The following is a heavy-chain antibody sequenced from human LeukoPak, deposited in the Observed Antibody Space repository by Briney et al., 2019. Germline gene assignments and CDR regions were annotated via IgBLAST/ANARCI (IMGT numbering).Heavy chain of an antibody. CDR2: IYTSGST. D-gene: IGHD3-10*01. J-gene: IGHJ4*02. CDR1: GGSISSYY. CDR3: ARSTMVRGVIRNPLDY. V-gene: IGHV4-4*07. Sequence: SETLSLTCTVSGGSISSYYWSWIRQPAGKGLEWIGRIYTSGSTNYNPSLKSRVTMSVDTSKNQFSLKLSSVTAADTAVYYCARSTMVRGVIRNPLDYWGQGTLVTVSS.